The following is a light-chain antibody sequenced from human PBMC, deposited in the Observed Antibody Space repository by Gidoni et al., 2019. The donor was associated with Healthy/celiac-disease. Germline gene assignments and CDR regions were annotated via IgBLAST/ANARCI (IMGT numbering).Light chain of an antibody. J-gene: IGKJ2*04. V-gene: IGKV3-20*01. Sequence: EIVFTHSPRTLSVSPGERATLSCRASQSVSRSYLAWYQQQPGQPPRLLIYGASSSATGIPDRFSGSGSGTDFTLTISRLEPEDFAVYYCQQYGSSPLCSFGQGTKLEIK. CDR2: GAS. CDR1: QSVSRSY. CDR3: QQYGSSPLCS.